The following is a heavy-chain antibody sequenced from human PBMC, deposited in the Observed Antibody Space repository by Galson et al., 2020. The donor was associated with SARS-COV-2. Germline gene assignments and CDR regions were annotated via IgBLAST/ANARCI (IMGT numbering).Heavy chain of an antibody. CDR3: ARCYYDNSGYWFDS. D-gene: IGHD3-22*01. CDR1: GDPFSKYD. J-gene: IGHJ5*01. Sequence: ASVKVSCKASGDPFSKYDINWVRQTTGQGLEWMGWAKPKDGTTGYAQKFQDRVTMTRNTSINTAYMELSSLTSEDTGVYYCARCYYDNSGYWFDSWGQGTLVTGSS. V-gene: IGHV1-8*01. CDR2: AKPKDGTT.